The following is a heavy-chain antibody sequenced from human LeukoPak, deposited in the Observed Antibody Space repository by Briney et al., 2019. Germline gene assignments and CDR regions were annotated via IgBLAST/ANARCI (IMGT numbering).Heavy chain of an antibody. J-gene: IGHJ4*02. CDR3: ASEQSGNYYRPFDS. D-gene: IGHD1-26*01. Sequence: GGSLRLSCTASGFTFGDYAMNWVRQAPGKALEWVSSISSSSLYIYYADSVRGRFTISRDNAKSSLYLQMNSLRAEDTAVYYCASEQSGNYYRPFDSWGQGTLVTVSS. CDR2: ISSSSLYI. V-gene: IGHV3-21*01. CDR1: GFTFGDYA.